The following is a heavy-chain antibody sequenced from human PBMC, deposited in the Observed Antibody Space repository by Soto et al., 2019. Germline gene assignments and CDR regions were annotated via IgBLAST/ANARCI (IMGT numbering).Heavy chain of an antibody. CDR3: AKKVNSAPGSQYFDY. CDR1: GFTFDDYA. D-gene: IGHD3-10*01. CDR2: ISWNSGSI. J-gene: IGHJ4*02. Sequence: PGGSLRLSCAASGFTFDDYAMHWVRQAPGKGLEWVSGISWNSGSIGYADSVKGRFTISRDNAKNTLFLQMNSLRAEDTAIYYCAKKVNSAPGSQYFDYWGQGTLVTVSS. V-gene: IGHV3-9*01.